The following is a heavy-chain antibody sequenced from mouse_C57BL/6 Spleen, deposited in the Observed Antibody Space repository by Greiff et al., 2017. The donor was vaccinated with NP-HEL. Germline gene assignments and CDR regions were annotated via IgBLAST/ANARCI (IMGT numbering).Heavy chain of an antibody. J-gene: IGHJ1*03. CDR1: GFTFSSYA. CDR3: ARAWDGWYFDV. CDR2: ISDGGSYT. D-gene: IGHD4-1*01. Sequence: VQLVESGGGLVKPGGSLKLSCAASGFTFSSYAMSWVRQTPEKRLEWVATISDGGSYTYYPDNVKGRFTISRDNAKNNLYLQMSHLKSEDTAMYYCARAWDGWYFDVWGTGTTVTVSS. V-gene: IGHV5-4*01.